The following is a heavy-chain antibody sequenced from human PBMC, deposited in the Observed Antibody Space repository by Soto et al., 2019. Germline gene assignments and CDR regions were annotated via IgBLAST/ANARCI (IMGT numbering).Heavy chain of an antibody. CDR1: GYSFSSHW. CDR2: IYPGDSDT. Sequence: RGESLKISCKGSGYSFSSHWIGWVRQMPGKGLEWMGIIYPGDSDTRYSPSFQGQVTISADKSISTAYLQWSSLKASDTAMYYCARHIVSNYYYYYGMDVWRQGTTVTVSS. J-gene: IGHJ6*02. V-gene: IGHV5-51*01. CDR3: ARHIVSNYYYYYGMDV. D-gene: IGHD1-26*01.